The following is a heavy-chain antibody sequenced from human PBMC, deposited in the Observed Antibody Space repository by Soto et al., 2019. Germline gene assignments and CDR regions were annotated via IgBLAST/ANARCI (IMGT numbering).Heavy chain of an antibody. Sequence: QVQLQESGPGLVKPSGTLSLTCAVSSGSITSNNWWSWVRQPPGKGLEWIGEIFHSGSTNYNPSLKSRVTISVDKSKNQFSLKLSSVTAADTAVYYCAREENLWGDQGWFDPWGQGTLVTVSS. J-gene: IGHJ5*02. V-gene: IGHV4-4*02. CDR2: IFHSGST. CDR3: AREENLWGDQGWFDP. D-gene: IGHD2-21*01. CDR1: SGSITSNNW.